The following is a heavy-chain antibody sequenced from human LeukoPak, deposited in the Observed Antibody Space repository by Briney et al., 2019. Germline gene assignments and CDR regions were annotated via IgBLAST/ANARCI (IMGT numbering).Heavy chain of an antibody. D-gene: IGHD3-10*02. Sequence: GGSLRLSCAASGFTFDDYGMSWVRQAPGKGLEWVSGINWNGGSTGYADSVKGRFTISRDNAKNSLYLQMNSLRAEDTAVYYCAREWSGTDDYYYYMDVWGKGTTVTVSS. CDR1: GFTFDDYG. CDR3: AREWSGTDDYYYYMDV. V-gene: IGHV3-20*04. CDR2: INWNGGST. J-gene: IGHJ6*03.